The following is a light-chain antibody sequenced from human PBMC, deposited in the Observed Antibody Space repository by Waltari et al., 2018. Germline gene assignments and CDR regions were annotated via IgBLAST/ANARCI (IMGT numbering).Light chain of an antibody. CDR1: SSDVGYYNY. Sequence: QSALTQPPSASGSPGQSVTIACTGTSSDVGYYNYVSWYQHHPGKAPKLIIYVVTQRPSAVPVRFSGSKADNTASPTVSGVQVEDEADYSCTSRAAGSTWVVGGGTKLTVL. CDR3: TSRAAGSTWV. V-gene: IGLV2-8*01. CDR2: VVT. J-gene: IGLJ3*02.